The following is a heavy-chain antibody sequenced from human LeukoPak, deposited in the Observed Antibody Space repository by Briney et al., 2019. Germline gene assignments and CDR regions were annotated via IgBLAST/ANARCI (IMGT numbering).Heavy chain of an antibody. Sequence: GASVKVSCKASGGTFSSYAISWVRQAPGQGLEWMGRIIPILGIANYAQKFQGRVTITADKSTSTAYMELSSLRSEDTAVYYCAREAVGAIMYYFDYWGQGTLVTVSS. CDR3: AREAVGAIMYYFDY. V-gene: IGHV1-69*04. CDR1: GGTFSSYA. J-gene: IGHJ4*02. D-gene: IGHD1-26*01. CDR2: IIPILGIA.